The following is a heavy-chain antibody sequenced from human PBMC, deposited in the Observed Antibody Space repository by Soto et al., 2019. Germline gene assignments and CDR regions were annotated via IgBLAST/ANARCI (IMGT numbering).Heavy chain of an antibody. Sequence: GSLRLSCAASGFTVSSNYMSWVRQAPGKGLEWVSVIYSGGSTYYADSVKGRFTISRHNSKNTLYLQMNSLRAEDTAVYYCARGESLAVAGTGYYYYMDVWGKGTTVTVSS. CDR2: IYSGGST. CDR1: GFTVSSNY. D-gene: IGHD6-19*01. CDR3: ARGESLAVAGTGYYYYMDV. V-gene: IGHV3-53*04. J-gene: IGHJ6*03.